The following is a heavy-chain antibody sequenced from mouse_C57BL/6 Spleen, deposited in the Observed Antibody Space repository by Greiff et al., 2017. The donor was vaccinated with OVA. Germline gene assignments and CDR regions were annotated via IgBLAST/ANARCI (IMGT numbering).Heavy chain of an antibody. V-gene: IGHV1-53*01. J-gene: IGHJ1*03. Sequence: QVQLQQSGTELVKPGASVKLSCKASGYTFTSYWMHWVKQRPGQGLEWIGNINPSNGGTNYNEQFKSKATLTVDKSSSTTDMQLSSLTAEDSAVDYCARTPSWDDWYFDVWGTGTTVTVSS. CDR2: INPSNGGT. D-gene: IGHD4-1*01. CDR3: ARTPSWDDWYFDV. CDR1: GYTFTSYW.